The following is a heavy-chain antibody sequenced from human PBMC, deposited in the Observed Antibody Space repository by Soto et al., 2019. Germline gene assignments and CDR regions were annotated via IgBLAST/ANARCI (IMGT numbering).Heavy chain of an antibody. D-gene: IGHD3-22*01. CDR1: GGTFDMYA. J-gene: IGHJ4*02. CDR2: IIPTFSIS. V-gene: IGHV1-69*01. CDR3: ANGPFTMTGSYFDY. Sequence: QVQVVQSGAEVKKPGSSVKVSCKISGGTFDMYALNWVRQAPGQGLERMGGIIPTFSISKYARKFQGRVTITADGSTRTTYLKLSSLRSDDTALYYCANGPFTMTGSYFDYWGQGTQVTVSS.